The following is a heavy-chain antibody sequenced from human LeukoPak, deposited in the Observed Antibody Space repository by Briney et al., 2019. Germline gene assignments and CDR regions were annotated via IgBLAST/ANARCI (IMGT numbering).Heavy chain of an antibody. CDR3: ASTNVVVVAEAFDI. D-gene: IGHD2-15*01. V-gene: IGHV3-21*01. Sequence: GGSLRLSCAASGFTFSGYNMNWVRQAPGKGLEWVSSISVGTSYIYYADSVKGRFTISRDDAKNSLYLQMNSLRAEDTAVYYCASTNVVVVAEAFDIRGQGTMVTVYS. J-gene: IGHJ3*02. CDR2: ISVGTSYI. CDR1: GFTFSGYN.